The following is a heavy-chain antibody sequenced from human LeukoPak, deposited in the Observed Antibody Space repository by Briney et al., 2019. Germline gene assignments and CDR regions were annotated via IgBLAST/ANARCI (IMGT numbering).Heavy chain of an antibody. Sequence: ASVKVSCKASGYTFTCYYMHWVRQAPGQGLEWMGLINPNSGGTNYAQKFQGRVTMTRDTSISTAYMELSRLRSDDTAVYYCARELGSITMIVVSHHFDYWGQGNLVTVSS. CDR3: ARELGSITMIVVSHHFDY. CDR2: INPNSGGT. V-gene: IGHV1-2*02. J-gene: IGHJ4*02. CDR1: GYTFTCYY. D-gene: IGHD3-22*01.